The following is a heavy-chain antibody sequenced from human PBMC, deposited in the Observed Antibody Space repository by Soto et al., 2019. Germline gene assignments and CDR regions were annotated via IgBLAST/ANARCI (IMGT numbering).Heavy chain of an antibody. D-gene: IGHD2-15*01. V-gene: IGHV4-31*03. CDR1: GGSISSGGYY. CDR2: IYYSGST. J-gene: IGHJ5*02. Sequence: QVQLQESGPGLVKPSQTLSLTCTVSGGSISSGGYYWSWIRQHPGKGLEWIGYIYYSGSTYYNPSLKSRVTISVDTSKNQFSLKLSSVTAADTAVYYCARGTVVVVAATRPGWFDPWGQGTLVTVSS. CDR3: ARGTVVVVAATRPGWFDP.